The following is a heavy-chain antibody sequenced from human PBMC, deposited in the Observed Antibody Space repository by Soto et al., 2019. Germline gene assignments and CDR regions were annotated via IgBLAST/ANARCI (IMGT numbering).Heavy chain of an antibody. CDR2: IIPIFGTA. CDR1: GGTFSSYA. CDR3: ARGYSSSSSHYYYGMDV. D-gene: IGHD6-6*01. J-gene: IGHJ6*02. Sequence: SVKVSCKASGGTFSSYAIGWVRQAPGQGLEWMGGIIPIFGTANYAQKFQGRVTITADESTSTAYMELSSLRSEDTAVYYCARGYSSSSSHYYYGMDVWGQGTTVTVSS. V-gene: IGHV1-69*13.